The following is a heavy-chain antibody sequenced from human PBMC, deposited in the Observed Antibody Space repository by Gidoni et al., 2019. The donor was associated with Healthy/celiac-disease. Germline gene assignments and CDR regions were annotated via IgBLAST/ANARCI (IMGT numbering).Heavy chain of an antibody. D-gene: IGHD6-19*01. V-gene: IGHV1-69*08. CDR1: GGTFSSYT. CDR3: ARDRGGWYDADYFDY. J-gene: IGHJ4*02. CDR2: IIPILGIA. Sequence: QVQLVQSGAEVKKPGSSVKVSCKASGGTFSSYTISWVRQAPGQGLEWMGRIIPILGIANYAQKFQGRVTITADKSTSTAYMELSSLRSEDTAVYYCARDRGGWYDADYFDYWGQGTLVTVSS.